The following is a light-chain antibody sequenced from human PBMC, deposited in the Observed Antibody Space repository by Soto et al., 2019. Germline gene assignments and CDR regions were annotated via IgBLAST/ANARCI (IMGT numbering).Light chain of an antibody. J-gene: IGKJ4*01. CDR1: QSVNIN. Sequence: EMAMTQSPVTLSASPGERVTLSGRASQSVNINLAWYQQRPGQAPRVLIYGASNRASGIPDRFSGSGSGTDFTLTISSLEPDDFALYYCQQYKDCPPLTFGGGTRVEIK. CDR3: QQYKDCPPLT. V-gene: IGKV3D-15*01. CDR2: GAS.